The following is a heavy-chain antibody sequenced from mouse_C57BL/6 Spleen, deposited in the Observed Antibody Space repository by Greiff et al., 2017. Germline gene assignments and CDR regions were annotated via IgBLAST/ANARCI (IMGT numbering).Heavy chain of an antibody. Sequence: QVQLQQPGAELVKPGASVKLSCKASGYTFTSYWMQWVKQRPGQGLEWIGEIDPSDSYTNYNQKFKGKATLTVDTSSSTAYMQLSSLTSEDSAVYYCARRAYYGSSYLYWYFDVWGTGTTVTVSS. V-gene: IGHV1-50*01. CDR3: ARRAYYGSSYLYWYFDV. J-gene: IGHJ1*03. CDR1: GYTFTSYW. D-gene: IGHD1-1*01. CDR2: IDPSDSYT.